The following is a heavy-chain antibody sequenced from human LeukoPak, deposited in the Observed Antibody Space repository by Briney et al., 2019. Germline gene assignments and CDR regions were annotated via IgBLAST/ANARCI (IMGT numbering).Heavy chain of an antibody. V-gene: IGHV4-34*01. J-gene: IGHJ4*02. CDR1: GGSFSGYY. CDR3: ARGAAWLRLGFDY. Sequence: SETLSLTCAVYGGSFSGYYWSWIRQPPGKGLEWIGEINHSGSTNYNPSLKSRVTISVDTSKNQFSLKLSSVTAADTAVYYCARGAAWLRLGFDYWGQGTLVTVSS. D-gene: IGHD5-12*01. CDR2: INHSGST.